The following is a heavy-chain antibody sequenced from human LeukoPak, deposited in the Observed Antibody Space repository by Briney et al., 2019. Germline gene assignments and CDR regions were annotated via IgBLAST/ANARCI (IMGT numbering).Heavy chain of an antibody. CDR1: GGTFSSYD. D-gene: IGHD3-22*01. CDR3: ATIRTYYYDSSGYYG. Sequence: ASVKVSCKASGGTFSSYDINWVRQATGQGLEWMGWMNPNSGNTGYAQKFQGRVTMTRNTSISTAYMELSSLRSEDTAVYYCATIRTYYYDSSGYYGWGQGTLVTVSS. J-gene: IGHJ4*02. V-gene: IGHV1-8*02. CDR2: MNPNSGNT.